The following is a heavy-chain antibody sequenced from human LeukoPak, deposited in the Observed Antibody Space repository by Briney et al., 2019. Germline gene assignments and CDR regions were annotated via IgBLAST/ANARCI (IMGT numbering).Heavy chain of an antibody. J-gene: IGHJ4*02. CDR1: GYTFANYG. D-gene: IGHD6-13*01. V-gene: IGHV1-18*01. CDR3: ARDGAAAGRTFDY. CDR2: ISAYNGNT. Sequence: ASVKVSCKASGYTFANYGISWVRQAPGQGLEWVGWISAYNGNTNSAQKLQGRATMTTDTSTSTAYMELRSLRSDDTALYYCARDGAAAGRTFDYWGQGTLVTVSS.